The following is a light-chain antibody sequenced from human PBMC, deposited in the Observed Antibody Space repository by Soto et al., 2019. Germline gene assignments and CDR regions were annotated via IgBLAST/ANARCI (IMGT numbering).Light chain of an antibody. J-gene: IGKJ5*01. CDR3: HQLHDYPLT. V-gene: IGKV1-9*01. Sequence: ILLTQSPSSLSASVGDRVTITCRASQGIDSSFAWYQQTPGKAPTLLIYAASSLQSGVPSRFSGSGSGTDFTLTISSLQPEDFATYYSHQLHDYPLTFGQGTRLEIK. CDR2: AAS. CDR1: QGIDSS.